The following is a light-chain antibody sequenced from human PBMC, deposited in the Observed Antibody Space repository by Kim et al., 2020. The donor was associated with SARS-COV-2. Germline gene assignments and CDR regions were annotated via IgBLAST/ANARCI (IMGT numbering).Light chain of an antibody. CDR3: QQYKTYST. J-gene: IGKJ1*01. CDR2: KAS. CDR1: QNINTW. Sequence: DIQMTQSPFTLSASVGDRVTLTCRASQNINTWLAWYQQKPGKAPKVLIYKASNLESGVPSRFSGSGSGTDFTLTISSLQPDDFATYYCQQYKTYSTFGHGTKVDIK. V-gene: IGKV1-5*03.